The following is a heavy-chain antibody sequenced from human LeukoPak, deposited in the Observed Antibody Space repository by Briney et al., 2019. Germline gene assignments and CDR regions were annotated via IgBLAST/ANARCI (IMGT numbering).Heavy chain of an antibody. J-gene: IGHJ6*02. CDR3: ARGGARSSSYYYYGMDV. D-gene: IGHD6-13*01. V-gene: IGHV3-7*01. CDR1: GFTFSHFW. Sequence: SGGSLRLSCAASGFTFSHFWMSWVRQAPGKGLEWVAYIKKTGSETYYVDSVKGRFTISRDNAKNSLYLQMSSLRAEDTAVFYCARGGARSSSYYYYGMDVWGLGTTVTVSS. CDR2: IKKTGSET.